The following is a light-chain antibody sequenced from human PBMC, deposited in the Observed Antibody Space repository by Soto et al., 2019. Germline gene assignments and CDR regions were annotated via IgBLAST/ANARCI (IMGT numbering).Light chain of an antibody. V-gene: IGKV3-20*01. J-gene: IGKJ1*01. CDR3: QQYGSPPKT. CDR2: GTS. CDR1: QSVPANF. Sequence: EIVMTQSPATLSVSPGESATLSCRANQSVPANFVAWYQQNPGQAPRLLIHGTSTRATDIPDRFSGSGSGTDFTLTISRLEPEDFAVYHCQQYGSPPKTFGQGTKVDIK.